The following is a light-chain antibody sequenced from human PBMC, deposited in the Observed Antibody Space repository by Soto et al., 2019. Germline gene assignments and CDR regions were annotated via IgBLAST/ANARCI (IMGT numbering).Light chain of an antibody. V-gene: IGKV3-11*01. CDR1: QSVSSY. CDR3: QQRSNWPPKLT. J-gene: IGKJ4*01. Sequence: EIVLTQSPATLSLSPGERATLSCRASQSVSSYLAWHQQKPGQAPRLLIYDASNRATGIPARFSGSGSGTDFTLTISSLEPEDFAVYYCQQRSNWPPKLTFGGGTKVEIK. CDR2: DAS.